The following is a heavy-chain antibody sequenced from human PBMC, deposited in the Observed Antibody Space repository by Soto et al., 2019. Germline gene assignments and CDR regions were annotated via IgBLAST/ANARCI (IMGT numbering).Heavy chain of an antibody. CDR3: ASNYAYAEGYYFYGIDV. CDR2: VNSDGDTT. V-gene: IGHV3-74*01. J-gene: IGHJ6*02. D-gene: IGHD3-16*01. Sequence: GGSLRLSCAASGLTFRNYWMHWVRQAPGKGLVWVSRVNSDGDTTYYADSVKGRFTISRDNAKNTLHLQMNSLGAEDTAVYYCASNYAYAEGYYFYGIDVWGQGTTVTVSS. CDR1: GLTFRNYW.